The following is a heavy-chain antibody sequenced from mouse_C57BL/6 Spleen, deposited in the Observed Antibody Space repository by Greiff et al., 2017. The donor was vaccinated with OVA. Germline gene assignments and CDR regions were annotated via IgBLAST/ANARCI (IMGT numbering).Heavy chain of an antibody. Sequence: EVQLQESGAELVKPGASVKLSCTASGFNIKDYYMHWVKQRTEQGLEWIGRIDPEDGETKYAPKFPGKATITADTSSNTAYLQLSSLTSEDTAVYYCARFDGGMDYWGQGTSVTVSS. CDR2: IDPEDGET. D-gene: IGHD1-1*02. V-gene: IGHV14-2*01. CDR1: GFNIKDYY. J-gene: IGHJ4*01. CDR3: ARFDGGMDY.